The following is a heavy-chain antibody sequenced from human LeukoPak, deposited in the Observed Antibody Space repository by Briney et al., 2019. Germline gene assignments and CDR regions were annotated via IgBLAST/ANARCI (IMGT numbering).Heavy chain of an antibody. V-gene: IGHV1-69*05. D-gene: IGHD4-23*01. Sequence: ASVKVSCKASGGTFSSYAISWVRQAPGQGLEWMGGIIPIFGTANYAQKFQGRVTITTDESTSTAYMELSSLRSDDTAVYYCARETPSRYFDYWGQGALVTVSS. J-gene: IGHJ4*02. CDR2: IIPIFGTA. CDR1: GGTFSSYA. CDR3: ARETPSRYFDY.